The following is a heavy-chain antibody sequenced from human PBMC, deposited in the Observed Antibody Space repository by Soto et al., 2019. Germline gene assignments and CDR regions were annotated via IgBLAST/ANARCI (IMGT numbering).Heavy chain of an antibody. Sequence: ASVKVSCKASGYTFTSYDINWVRQATGQGLEWMGWMNPNSGNTGYAQKFQGRVTMTRNTSISTAYMELSSLRSEDTAVYYCASVPMVRGVIKSFDYWGQGTLVTVSS. CDR3: ASVPMVRGVIKSFDY. J-gene: IGHJ4*02. CDR1: GYTFTSYD. V-gene: IGHV1-8*01. D-gene: IGHD3-10*01. CDR2: MNPNSGNT.